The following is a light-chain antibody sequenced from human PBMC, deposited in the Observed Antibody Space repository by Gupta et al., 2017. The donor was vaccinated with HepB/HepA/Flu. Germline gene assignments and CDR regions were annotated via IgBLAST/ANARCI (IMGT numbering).Light chain of an antibody. J-gene: IGKJ4*01. Sequence: EIVMTQSPATLSVSPGERVTLSCRASQSIDTTLVWYQQKPGQGPRVLIYGASTRDTGVPARFSGSGSGTEFTLTISSLQSEDVAVYYCQQDRDWPLITFGGGTKVEIK. CDR1: QSIDTT. V-gene: IGKV3-15*01. CDR2: GAS. CDR3: QQDRDWPLIT.